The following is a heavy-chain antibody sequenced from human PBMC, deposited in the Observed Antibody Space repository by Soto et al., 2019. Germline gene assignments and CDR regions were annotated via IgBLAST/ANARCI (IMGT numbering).Heavy chain of an antibody. CDR3: EREFPYYVSSDSYLDY. J-gene: IGHJ4*02. D-gene: IGHD3-16*01. CDR2: TYYRSRWYN. V-gene: IGHV6-1*01. Sequence: SQTLSLTCAISGDSVSGNSAAWNWIRQSPSRGLEWLGRTYYRSRWYNDYAVSVKSRITVTPDTSKNQFYLHLNSVTPEDTAVYYCEREFPYYVSSDSYLDYWGQGALVTVSS. CDR1: GDSVSGNSAA.